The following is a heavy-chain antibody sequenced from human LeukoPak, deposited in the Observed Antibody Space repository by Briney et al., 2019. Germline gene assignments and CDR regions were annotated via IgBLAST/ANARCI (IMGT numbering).Heavy chain of an antibody. CDR1: GGSISSSSYY. J-gene: IGHJ6*03. CDR2: IYYSGST. Sequence: PSETLSLTCTVSGGSISSSSYYWGWIRQPPGKGLEWIGSIYYSGSTYYNPSLKSRVTISVDTSKNQFSLKLSSVTAADTAVYYCARVALLGVVVVAASSPSNYYMDVWGKGTTVTVSS. CDR3: ARVALLGVVVVAASSPSNYYMDV. V-gene: IGHV4-39*01. D-gene: IGHD2-15*01.